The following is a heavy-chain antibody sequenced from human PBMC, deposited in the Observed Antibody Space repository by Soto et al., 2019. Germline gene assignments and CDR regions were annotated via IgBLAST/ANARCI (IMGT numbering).Heavy chain of an antibody. J-gene: IGHJ4*02. Sequence: VQLLESGGGLVQPGGSLRLSCAASGFTFSSYAMHWVRQAPGKGLEWVAVISYDGSNKYYADSVKGRFTISRDNSKNTLYLQMNSLRAEDTAVYYCAREEIQLWLPYFDYWGQGTLVTVSS. CDR2: ISYDGSNK. V-gene: IGHV3-30-3*01. CDR1: GFTFSSYA. CDR3: AREEIQLWLPYFDY. D-gene: IGHD5-18*01.